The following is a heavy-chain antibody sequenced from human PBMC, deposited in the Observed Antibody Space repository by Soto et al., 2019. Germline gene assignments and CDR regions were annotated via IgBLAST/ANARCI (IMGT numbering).Heavy chain of an antibody. V-gene: IGHV3-21*01. CDR1: GFTFSSYS. CDR2: ISSSSSYI. J-gene: IGHJ3*02. CDR3: ARGGYCTNGVCYFDAFDI. D-gene: IGHD2-8*01. Sequence: EVQLVESGGGLVKPGGSLRLSCAASGFTFSSYSMNWVRQAPGKGLEWVSSISSSSSYIYYADSVKGRFTISRDNAKNSLYPQMNSLRAEDTAVYYCARGGYCTNGVCYFDAFDIWGQGTMVTVSS.